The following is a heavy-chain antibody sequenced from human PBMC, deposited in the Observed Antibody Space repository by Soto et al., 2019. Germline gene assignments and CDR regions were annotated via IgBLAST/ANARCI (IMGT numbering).Heavy chain of an antibody. Sequence: ASVHVSCKASGYTFTGYYMHWVRQAPGQGLEWMGWINPNSGGTNYAQKFQGRVTMTRDTSISTAYMELSRLRSDDTAVYYCARVSSSSENYFDYWGQGTLVTVSS. CDR1: GYTFTGYY. V-gene: IGHV1-2*02. D-gene: IGHD6-6*01. J-gene: IGHJ4*02. CDR3: ARVSSSSENYFDY. CDR2: INPNSGGT.